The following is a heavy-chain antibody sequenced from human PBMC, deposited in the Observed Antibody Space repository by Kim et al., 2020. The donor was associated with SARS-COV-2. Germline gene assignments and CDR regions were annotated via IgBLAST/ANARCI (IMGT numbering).Heavy chain of an antibody. CDR2: IYYSGST. V-gene: IGHV4-59*01. J-gene: IGHJ6*03. D-gene: IGHD3-10*01. Sequence: SETLSLTCTVSGGSISSYYWSWIRQPPGKGLERIGYIYYSGSTNYNPSLKSRVTISVDTSKNQFSLKLSSVTAADTAVYYCARVVTMVQGVIIAPYYYYYMDVWGKGTTVTVSS. CDR1: GGSISSYY. CDR3: ARVVTMVQGVIIAPYYYYYMDV.